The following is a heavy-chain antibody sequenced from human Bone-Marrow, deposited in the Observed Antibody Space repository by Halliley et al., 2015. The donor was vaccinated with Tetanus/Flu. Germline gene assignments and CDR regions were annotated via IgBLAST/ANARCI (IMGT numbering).Heavy chain of an antibody. V-gene: IGHV3-53*01. D-gene: IGHD3-22*01. CDR3: ARDFGADSTGYYGMDV. Sequence: IFFGGGGPFHAASVKGRYTVSRDNSKNTLYLQMDSLRAEDSAVYYCARDFGADSTGYYGMDVWGQGTSVTVSS. J-gene: IGHJ6*02. CDR2: FFGGGGP.